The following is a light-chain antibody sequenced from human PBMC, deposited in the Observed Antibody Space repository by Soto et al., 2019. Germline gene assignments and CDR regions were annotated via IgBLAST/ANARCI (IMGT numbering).Light chain of an antibody. J-gene: IGKJ1*01. CDR2: DAS. CDR3: QQSYSTPPWT. Sequence: DIQMTPSPSSLSASXVDTVTITXXXSQSIRSYLNWVQQKPGKAPKLLIYDASSLQTGVPSRFSGSGSGTDFSLTISSLQPEDFATYYCQQSYSTPPWTFGQGTKVDI. CDR1: QSIRSY. V-gene: IGKV1-39*01.